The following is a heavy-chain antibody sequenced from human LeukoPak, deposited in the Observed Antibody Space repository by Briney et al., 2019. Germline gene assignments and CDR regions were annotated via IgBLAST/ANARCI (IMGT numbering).Heavy chain of an antibody. D-gene: IGHD2/OR15-2a*01. V-gene: IGHV4-39*01. CDR1: GGXISSSSYY. Sequence: SETLSLTCTVSGGXISSSSYYWGWVRQPPGKGLEWGGSIYYSGSTYYNPSLKSRVTISVDTSKNQFSLKLSSVTAADTAVYSCASCNAKTSLTNFDYWGQGTLVTVSS. CDR3: ASCNAKTSLTNFDY. J-gene: IGHJ4*02. CDR2: IYYSGST.